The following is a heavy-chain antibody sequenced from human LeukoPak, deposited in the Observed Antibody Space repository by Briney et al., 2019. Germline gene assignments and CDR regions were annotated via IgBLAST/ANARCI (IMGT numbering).Heavy chain of an antibody. CDR2: IYYSEST. V-gene: IGHV4-59*01. CDR1: GGSISSYY. Sequence: TPSETLSLTCTVSGGSISSYYWSWIRQPPGKGLEWVGYIYYSESTNYNPSLKSRVTISVDSSKNQFSLKLSPVTAADTAVYCCARDRLRITSWYFELWGRGTLVTVSS. D-gene: IGHD3-10*01. CDR3: ARDRLRITSWYFEL. J-gene: IGHJ2*01.